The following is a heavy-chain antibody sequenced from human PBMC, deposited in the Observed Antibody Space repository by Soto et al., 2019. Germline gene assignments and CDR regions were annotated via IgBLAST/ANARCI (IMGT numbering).Heavy chain of an antibody. D-gene: IGHD6-13*01. J-gene: IGHJ5*02. Sequence: ASVKVSCKASGYTFTSYGISWVRQAPGQGLEWMGWISAYNGNTNYAQKLLGRVTITTDTSTSTAYMELRSLRSDDTAVYYCARPAGKQQLDWNNWFDPWGQGTLVTVFS. CDR1: GYTFTSYG. CDR3: ARPAGKQQLDWNNWFDP. CDR2: ISAYNGNT. V-gene: IGHV1-18*01.